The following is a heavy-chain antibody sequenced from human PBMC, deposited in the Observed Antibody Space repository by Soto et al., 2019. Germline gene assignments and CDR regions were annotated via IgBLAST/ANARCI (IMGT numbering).Heavy chain of an antibody. Sequence: GGSLRLSCAASGFTFSSYWMHWVRQAPGKGLVWVSRINSDGSSTSYADSVKGRFTISRDNAKNTLYLQMNSLRAEDTAVYYCARSLYSSGWYGTFDYWGQGTLVTVSS. CDR2: INSDGSST. CDR3: ARSLYSSGWYGTFDY. J-gene: IGHJ4*02. V-gene: IGHV3-74*01. CDR1: GFTFSSYW. D-gene: IGHD6-19*01.